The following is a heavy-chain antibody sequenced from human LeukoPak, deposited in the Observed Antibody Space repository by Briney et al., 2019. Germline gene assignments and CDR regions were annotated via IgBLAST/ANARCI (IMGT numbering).Heavy chain of an antibody. Sequence: GGSLRLSCAASGFTFSSYGMHWVRQAPGKGLEWVAVISYDGSNKYYADSVKGRFTISRDNSKNTLYLQMNSLRAEDTAVYYCAKLLTVAGPFDYWGQGTLVTVSS. CDR2: ISYDGSNK. J-gene: IGHJ4*02. CDR3: AKLLTVAGPFDY. D-gene: IGHD6-19*01. CDR1: GFTFSSYG. V-gene: IGHV3-30*18.